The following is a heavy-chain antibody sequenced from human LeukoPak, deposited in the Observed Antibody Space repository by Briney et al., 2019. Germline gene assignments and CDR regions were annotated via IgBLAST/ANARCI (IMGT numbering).Heavy chain of an antibody. CDR3: ARGHVSTPGNDYYYGMDV. J-gene: IGHJ6*02. D-gene: IGHD2-2*01. CDR2: MNPNSGNT. Sequence: ASVKVSCKASGYTFTSYDINRVRQATGQGLEWMGWMNPNSGNTGYAQKFQGRVTMTRNTSISTAYMELSSLRSEDTAVYYCARGHVSTPGNDYYYGMDVWGQGTTVTVSS. V-gene: IGHV1-8*01. CDR1: GYTFTSYD.